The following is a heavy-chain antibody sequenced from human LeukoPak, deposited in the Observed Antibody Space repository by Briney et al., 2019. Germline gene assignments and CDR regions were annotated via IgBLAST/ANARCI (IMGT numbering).Heavy chain of an antibody. CDR3: ATGYLVTAGLMDV. CDR1: GYTLTELS. D-gene: IGHD6-13*01. V-gene: IGHV1-24*01. Sequence: GSVKVSCKVSGYTLTELSMFWVRQAPGKGLEWMGSFDPEDGKTVYAQKFQGRVTMTEDTSTDTAYMGLSSLRSEDTAVYYCATGYLVTAGLMDVWGQGTTVTVSS. CDR2: FDPEDGKT. J-gene: IGHJ6*02.